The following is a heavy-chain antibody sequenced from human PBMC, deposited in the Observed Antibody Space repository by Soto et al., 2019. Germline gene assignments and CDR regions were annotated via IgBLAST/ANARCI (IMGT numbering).Heavy chain of an antibody. D-gene: IGHD2-15*01. J-gene: IGHJ6*02. CDR1: GFTFSSYA. Sequence: QVQLVESGGGVVQPGRSLRLSCAASGFTFSSYAMHWVRQAPGKGLEWVAVISYDGSNKYYADSVKGRFTISRDNSKNTLYLQMSSLRAEDTAVYYCARDYIGYCSGGSCYYYYYGMDVWGQGTTVTVSS. CDR3: ARDYIGYCSGGSCYYYYYGMDV. V-gene: IGHV3-30-3*01. CDR2: ISYDGSNK.